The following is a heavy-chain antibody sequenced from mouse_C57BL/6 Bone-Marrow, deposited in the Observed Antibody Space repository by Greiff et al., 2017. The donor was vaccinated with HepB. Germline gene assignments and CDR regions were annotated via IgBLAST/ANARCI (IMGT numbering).Heavy chain of an antibody. Sequence: QVQLQQSGAELVKPGASVKISCKASGYAFSSYWMNWVKQRPGKGLEWIGQIYPGDGDTNYNGKFKGKATLTADKSSSTAYMQLSSLTSEDSAVYFCARGNYGLYWYFDVWGTGTTVTVSS. CDR3: ARGNYGLYWYFDV. D-gene: IGHD2-1*01. J-gene: IGHJ1*03. CDR2: IYPGDGDT. V-gene: IGHV1-80*01. CDR1: GYAFSSYW.